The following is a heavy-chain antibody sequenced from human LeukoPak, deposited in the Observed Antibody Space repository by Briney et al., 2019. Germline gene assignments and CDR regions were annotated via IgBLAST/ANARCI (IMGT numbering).Heavy chain of an antibody. D-gene: IGHD5-18*01. Sequence: SETLSLTCAVYGGSFSGYYWSWIRQPPGKGLEWIGEINHSGSTNYNPSLKSRVTISVDTSKNQFSLKLSSVTAADTAVYYCARKTSWDTAMIDYWGQGTLVTVSS. CDR3: ARKTSWDTAMIDY. V-gene: IGHV4-34*01. CDR1: GGSFSGYY. J-gene: IGHJ4*02. CDR2: INHSGST.